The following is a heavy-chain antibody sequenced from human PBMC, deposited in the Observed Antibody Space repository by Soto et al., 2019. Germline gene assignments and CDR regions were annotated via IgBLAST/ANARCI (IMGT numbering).Heavy chain of an antibody. Sequence: ASVKVSCKAPGYTFTSYAMHWVRQAPGQRLEWMGWINAGNGNTKYSQKLQGRVTMTTDTSTSTAYMELRSLRSDDTAVYYCARVSTAGGYWGQGTLVTVSS. J-gene: IGHJ4*02. CDR1: GYTFTSYA. CDR2: INAGNGNT. CDR3: ARVSTAGGY. D-gene: IGHD6-13*01. V-gene: IGHV1-3*01.